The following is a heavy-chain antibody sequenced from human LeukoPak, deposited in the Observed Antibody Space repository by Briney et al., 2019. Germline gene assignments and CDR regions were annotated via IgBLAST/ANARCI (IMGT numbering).Heavy chain of an antibody. J-gene: IGHJ4*02. D-gene: IGHD2-21*02. Sequence: GGSLRLSCAASGFTFNTYGMHWVRQAPGKGLDWVAIIWYDGSIKYYADSVKGRFTISRDNSKNTMYLQMNSLRVEDTAVYYCAKSLRYRYGDCLEDWGQGTLVTVSS. CDR3: AKSLRYRYGDCLED. V-gene: IGHV3-33*06. CDR2: IWYDGSIK. CDR1: GFTFNTYG.